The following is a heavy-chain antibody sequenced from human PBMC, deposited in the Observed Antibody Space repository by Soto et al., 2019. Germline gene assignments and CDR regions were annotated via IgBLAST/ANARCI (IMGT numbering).Heavy chain of an antibody. V-gene: IGHV4-30-4*01. Sequence: QVQLQESGPGLVKPSQTLSLTCTVSGSSISSGDYYWSWIRQPPGKGLEWIGYIYYSGSTYYNPSLKSRVTISVDTSKNQFSLKLSSVTAADPAVYYWAKGGGAYDSGYYYYGMDVWGQGTTVTVSS. CDR3: AKGGGAYDSGYYYYGMDV. J-gene: IGHJ6*02. CDR2: IYYSGST. D-gene: IGHD5-12*01. CDR1: GSSISSGDYY.